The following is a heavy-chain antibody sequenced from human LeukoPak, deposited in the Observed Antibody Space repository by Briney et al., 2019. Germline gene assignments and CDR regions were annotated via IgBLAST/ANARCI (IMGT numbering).Heavy chain of an antibody. Sequence: GGSLRLSCAASGFTFSSYSMNWVRQAPGKGLEWVSGINWNGGSTGYADSVKGRFTISRDNAKNSLYLQMNSLRAEDTALYYCARGPNKAYGDQFDYWGQGTLVTVSS. CDR3: ARGPNKAYGDQFDY. CDR2: INWNGGST. CDR1: GFTFSSYS. V-gene: IGHV3-20*04. D-gene: IGHD4-17*01. J-gene: IGHJ4*02.